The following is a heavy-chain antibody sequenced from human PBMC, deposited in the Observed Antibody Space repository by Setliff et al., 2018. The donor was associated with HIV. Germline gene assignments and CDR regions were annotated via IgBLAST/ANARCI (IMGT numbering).Heavy chain of an antibody. CDR3: AKGDSSSGYYWARFDY. V-gene: IGHV3-23*01. D-gene: IGHD3-22*01. J-gene: IGHJ4*02. CDR1: GFTFSSYA. CDR2: ISDSGGST. Sequence: LRLSCAASGFTFSSYAMSWVRQAPGKGLEWVSGISDSGGSTYYGDSVEGRFTISRDNSKNTLYLQMNSLRAEDTAVYYCAKGDSSSGYYWARFDYWGQGTLVTVSS.